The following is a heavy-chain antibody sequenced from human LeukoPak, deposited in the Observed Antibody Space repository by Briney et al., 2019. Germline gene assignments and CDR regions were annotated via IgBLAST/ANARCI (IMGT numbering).Heavy chain of an antibody. D-gene: IGHD2-2*01. CDR3: AKDIGVVPAAPYGMDV. J-gene: IGHJ6*02. CDR1: GFTFHDYA. Sequence: GRSLRLSCAASGFTFHDYAMHWVRQAPGKGLGWVSGITWNSGSIGYADSVKGRFTISRDNAKNSLYLQMNSLRAEDTALYYCAKDIGVVPAAPYGMDVWGQGTTVTISS. V-gene: IGHV3-9*01. CDR2: ITWNSGSI.